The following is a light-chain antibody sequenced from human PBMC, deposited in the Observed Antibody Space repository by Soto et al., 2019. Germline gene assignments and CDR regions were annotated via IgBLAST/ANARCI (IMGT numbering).Light chain of an antibody. CDR1: ERVSASY. V-gene: IGKV3-20*01. CDR3: QQYGTSPPWT. Sequence: EVVLTQSPDTLSLSPGDRATLSCRASERVSASYIAWYQQKPGQAPRLLIYLASSRATGIPDRFSGSGSGTDFTLTISRLEPEDFAVYVCQQYGTSPPWTFGPGTKVEIK. J-gene: IGKJ1*01. CDR2: LAS.